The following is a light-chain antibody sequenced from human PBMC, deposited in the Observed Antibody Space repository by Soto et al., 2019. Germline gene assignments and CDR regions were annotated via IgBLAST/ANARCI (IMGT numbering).Light chain of an antibody. J-gene: IGLJ1*01. V-gene: IGLV2-8*01. CDR1: SSDLGVYND. CDR3: SSYEGNYHVFYV. CDR2: EVN. Sequence: QPVLTQPPSASGSPGQSVTISCTGTSSDLGVYNDVSWYQQHPSKAPKLMIYEVNQRPSGVPHRFSGSTSGNTASLTVAGLQAEDEADYSCSSYEGNYHVFYVFVTGTKLTVL.